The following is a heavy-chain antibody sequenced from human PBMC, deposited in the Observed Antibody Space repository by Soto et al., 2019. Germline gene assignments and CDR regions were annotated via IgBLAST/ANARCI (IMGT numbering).Heavy chain of an antibody. Sequence: GGSLRLSCRASGFIFSDYIMNWVRQAPGKGLEWVPGISGSGGDTFYADSVRGRFTISRDHPKSTVYLQMSSLIADDTAIYYSAKDGYGKGDYWGQGTQVTVSS. D-gene: IGHD5-18*01. J-gene: IGHJ4*02. CDR2: ISGSGGDT. V-gene: IGHV3-23*01. CDR3: AKDGYGKGDY. CDR1: GFIFSDYI.